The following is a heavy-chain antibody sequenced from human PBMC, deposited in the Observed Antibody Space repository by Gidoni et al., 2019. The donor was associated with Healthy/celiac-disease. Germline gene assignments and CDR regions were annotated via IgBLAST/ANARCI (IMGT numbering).Heavy chain of an antibody. CDR1: GGTFISYA. Sequence: VCCSAPGGTFISYAISWVRQAPGQGLEWMGGIIPIFGTANYAQKFQGRVTITADKSTSTAYMELSSLRSEDTAVYYCASGDGDYPYYYYGMDVWGQGTTVTVSS. CDR3: ASGDGDYPYYYYGMDV. J-gene: IGHJ6*02. D-gene: IGHD4-17*01. V-gene: IGHV1-69*06. CDR2: IIPIFGTA.